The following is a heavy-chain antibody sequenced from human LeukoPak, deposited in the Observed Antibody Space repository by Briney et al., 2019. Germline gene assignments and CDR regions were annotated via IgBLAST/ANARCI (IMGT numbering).Heavy chain of an antibody. CDR3: ARDNGDSSGYHYFDY. CDR1: GYSISSGYY. CDR2: IYHSGST. J-gene: IGHJ4*02. Sequence: SETLSLTCTVSGYSISSGYYWGWIRQPPGKGLEWIGSIYHSGSTYYNPSLKSRVTISVDTSKNQFSLKLSSVTAADTAVYYCARDNGDSSGYHYFDYWGQGTLVTVSS. D-gene: IGHD3-22*01. V-gene: IGHV4-38-2*02.